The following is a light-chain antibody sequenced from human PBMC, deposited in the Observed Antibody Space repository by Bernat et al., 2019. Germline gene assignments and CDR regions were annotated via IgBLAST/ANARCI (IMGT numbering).Light chain of an antibody. Sequence: QSALTQPASVSGSPGQSITISCTGTSSDVGSYNLVSWYQQHPGKAPKVMIYEVNKRPSGVSNRFSGSKSGNTASRTISGLQAEDEADYYCFSYVGSSTWVFGGGTKLTVL. CDR3: FSYVGSSTWV. J-gene: IGLJ3*02. CDR2: EVN. V-gene: IGLV2-23*02. CDR1: SSDVGSYNL.